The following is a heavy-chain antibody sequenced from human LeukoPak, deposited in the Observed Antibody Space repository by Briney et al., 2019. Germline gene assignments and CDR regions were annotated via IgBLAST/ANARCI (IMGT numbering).Heavy chain of an antibody. J-gene: IGHJ4*02. CDR3: AAADRIAVADY. D-gene: IGHD6-19*01. CDR2: IVVGSGNT. V-gene: IGHV1-58*01. CDR1: GFTFTSSA. Sequence: RISVKVSCKASGFTFTSSAVQWVRQARGQRLEWIGWIVVGSGNTNYAQKFQERVTITRDMSTSTAYMELSSLRSEDTAVYYCAAADRIAVADYWGQGTLVTVSS.